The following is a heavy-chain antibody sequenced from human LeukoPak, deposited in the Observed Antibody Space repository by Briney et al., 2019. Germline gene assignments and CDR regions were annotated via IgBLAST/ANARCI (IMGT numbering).Heavy chain of an antibody. CDR3: AREDTGVAFDI. Sequence: GGSLRLSCAAWGFTFSSFEMHWVRQARGKGREWVSYISSSGDTLYYADSVQGRFTISRDNAKNSLYLQMNSLRAQDTAVYYCAREDTGVAFDIWGQGTTVTV. J-gene: IGHJ3*02. V-gene: IGHV3-48*03. D-gene: IGHD2-8*01. CDR1: GFTFSSFE. CDR2: ISSSGDTL.